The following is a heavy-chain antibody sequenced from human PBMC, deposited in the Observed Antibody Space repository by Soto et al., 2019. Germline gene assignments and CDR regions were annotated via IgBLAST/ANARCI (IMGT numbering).Heavy chain of an antibody. CDR3: ARDRYNLGSFEY. Sequence: QVQLVQSGAEVKKPGASVKVSCKASGYTFTDYGITWVRQAPGQGLQWMGWINSYNGVTNNAHSFQGRVSMTTDTSTRTAYLELSSLRSDDTAVYYCARDRYNLGSFEYWGQGSLVTVSS. CDR2: INSYNGVT. V-gene: IGHV1-18*01. J-gene: IGHJ4*02. D-gene: IGHD1-1*01. CDR1: GYTFTDYG.